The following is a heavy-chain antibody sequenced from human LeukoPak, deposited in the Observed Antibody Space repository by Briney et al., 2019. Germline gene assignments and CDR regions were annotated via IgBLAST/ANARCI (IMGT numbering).Heavy chain of an antibody. CDR2: IIPILGIA. Sequence: SVKVSCKASGGTFSSYTISWVRQAPGQGLEWMGRIIPILGIANYAQKFQGRVTITADKSTSTAYMELSSLRSEDTAVYYCAKDFQPPVILTGYSTPGYWGQGTLVTVSS. D-gene: IGHD3-9*01. CDR1: GGTFSSYT. CDR3: AKDFQPPVILTGYSTPGY. V-gene: IGHV1-69*04. J-gene: IGHJ4*02.